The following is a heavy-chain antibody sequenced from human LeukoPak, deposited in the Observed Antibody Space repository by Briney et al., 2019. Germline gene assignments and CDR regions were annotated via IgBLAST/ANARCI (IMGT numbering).Heavy chain of an antibody. CDR1: GFTFSSYAM. CDR2: IYHSGST. D-gene: IGHD4-17*01. V-gene: IGHV4-4*02. Sequence: GSLRLSCAASGFTFSSYAMTWVRQAPGKGLEWIGEIYHSGSTNYNPSLKSRVTISVDTSKNQFSLKLSSVTAADTAVYYCARDGTLGLDYGDYYYYGMDVWGQGTTVTVSS. J-gene: IGHJ6*02. CDR3: ARDGTLGLDYGDYYYYGMDV.